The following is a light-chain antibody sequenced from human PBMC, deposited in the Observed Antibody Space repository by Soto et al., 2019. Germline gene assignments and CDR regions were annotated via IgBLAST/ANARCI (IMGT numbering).Light chain of an antibody. CDR3: QPYNICSPT. CDR2: NSS. CDR1: QNISIW. Sequence: EIRSNRSPSSMPGSHGDRVTXTCRASQNISIWLTWYQQEPGKTPKLMIHNSSILKSGVPSRFSDRVSNTDFTLTISTLHPYHFTTYYSQPYNICSPTFGQGTKVDIK. V-gene: IGKV1-5*03. J-gene: IGKJ1*01.